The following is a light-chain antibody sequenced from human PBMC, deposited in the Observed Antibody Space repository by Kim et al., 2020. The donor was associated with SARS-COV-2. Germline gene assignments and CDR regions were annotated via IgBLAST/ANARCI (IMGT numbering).Light chain of an antibody. CDR3: LQHNNYPLT. J-gene: IGKJ4*01. V-gene: IGKV1-17*01. Sequence: DIQMTQSPASLSASVGDRVTIICRASQGISNDLGWYQQKPGKAPKRLIYAASSLQSGVPSRFSGSGSGTDFTLTITGLQPEDSATYFCLQHNNYPLTFGGGTKVEIK. CDR1: QGISND. CDR2: AAS.